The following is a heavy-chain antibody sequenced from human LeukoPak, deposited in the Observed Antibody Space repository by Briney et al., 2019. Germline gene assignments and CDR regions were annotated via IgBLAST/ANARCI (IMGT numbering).Heavy chain of an antibody. D-gene: IGHD3-22*01. J-gene: IGHJ4*02. CDR1: GGSFSGYY. V-gene: IGHV4-34*01. CDR2: INHSGST. CDR3: ARATLVYYDSSGYYQT. Sequence: KPSETLSLTCAVHGGSFSGYYWSWIRQPPGKGLEWIGEINHSGSTNYNPSLKSRVTISVDTSKNQFSLKLSSVTAADTAVYYCARATLVYYDSSGYYQTWGKGTLVTVSS.